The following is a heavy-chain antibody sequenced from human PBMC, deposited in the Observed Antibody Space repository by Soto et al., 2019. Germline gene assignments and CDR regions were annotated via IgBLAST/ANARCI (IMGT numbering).Heavy chain of an antibody. V-gene: IGHV1-46*01. D-gene: IGHD3-10*01. Sequence: ASVKVSCKASGYTFTSYYMHWVRQAPGQGLEWMGIINPSGGSTSYAQKFQGRVTMTRDTSTSTVYMELSSLRSEDTAVYYCAREGALRGSGNTYYYYGMDVWGQGTTVTAP. CDR2: INPSGGST. CDR3: AREGALRGSGNTYYYYGMDV. J-gene: IGHJ6*02. CDR1: GYTFTSYY.